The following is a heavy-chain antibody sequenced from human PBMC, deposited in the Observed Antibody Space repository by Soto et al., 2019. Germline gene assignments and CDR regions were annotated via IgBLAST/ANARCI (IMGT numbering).Heavy chain of an antibody. V-gene: IGHV4-34*01. Sequence: SETLSLTCAVYGGSFSGYYWSWIRQPPGKGLEWIGEINHSGSTNYNPSLKSRVTISVDTSKNQFSLKLSSVTAADTAVYYCARAKFGDSVQRRARPFDYWGQGTLVTVSS. D-gene: IGHD3-16*01. CDR2: INHSGST. J-gene: IGHJ4*02. CDR1: GGSFSGYY. CDR3: ARAKFGDSVQRRARPFDY.